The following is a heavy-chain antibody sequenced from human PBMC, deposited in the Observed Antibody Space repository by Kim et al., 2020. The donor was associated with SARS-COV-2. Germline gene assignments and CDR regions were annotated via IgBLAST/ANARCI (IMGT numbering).Heavy chain of an antibody. V-gene: IGHV3-23*01. CDR3: AKDRRGPLAATWYFDY. CDR1: GFTFSSSS. CDR2: IVSGGDIT. Sequence: GGSLRLSCAASGFTFSSSSMAWVRQAPGKGLEWVSSIVSGGDITYYADSVKGRFTIPRDNSESTLYLQMDSLRAGDTALYYCAKDRRGPLAATWYFDYWGQGTLVTVSS. J-gene: IGHJ4*02. D-gene: IGHD2-15*01.